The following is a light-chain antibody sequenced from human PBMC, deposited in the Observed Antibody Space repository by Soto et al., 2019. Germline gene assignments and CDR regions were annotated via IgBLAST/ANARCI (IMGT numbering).Light chain of an antibody. CDR2: GAS. J-gene: IGKJ4*01. CDR3: QQTYSDIS. CDR1: RTINTY. Sequence: DVRMTQAPSSLSASVGDTITITCRASRTINTYLNWFQQKPGEPPRLLIYGASTLHDGVPSRFSGSGSGADCSLTISGLQAEDFASYLCQQTYSDISFGGGTKV. V-gene: IGKV1-39*01.